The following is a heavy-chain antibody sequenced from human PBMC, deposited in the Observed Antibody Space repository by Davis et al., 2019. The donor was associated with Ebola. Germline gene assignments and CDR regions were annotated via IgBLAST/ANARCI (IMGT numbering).Heavy chain of an antibody. CDR3: AREGLCSSASCLDY. V-gene: IGHV3-21*04. CDR2: ISSGSSYI. CDR1: GFTLSNYA. J-gene: IGHJ4*02. D-gene: IGHD2-2*01. Sequence: PGGSLRLSCAASGFTLSNYAVHWVRQAPGKGLEWVSSISSGSSYIYYADSVRGRFTISRDNAKDSLYLQMNSLRAEDTAVYYCAREGLCSSASCLDYWGQGTLVTVSS.